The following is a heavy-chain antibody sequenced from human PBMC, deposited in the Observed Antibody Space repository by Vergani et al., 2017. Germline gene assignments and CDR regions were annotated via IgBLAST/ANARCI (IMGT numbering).Heavy chain of an antibody. CDR1: GGSFSGYY. CDR2: VNHSGRT. V-gene: IGHV4-34*01. J-gene: IGHJ4*02. Sequence: QVQLQQWGAGLLKPSETLSLTCAVYGGSFSGYYWSWIRQSPGKGLEWIGEVNHSGRTNYNPSLKSRVTISGDTSKNQFSLRLTSVTAADTAGYYCARGLRPRRSGWTSAHFDYWAQGTLVTVSS. D-gene: IGHD6-19*01. CDR3: ARGLRPRRSGWTSAHFDY.